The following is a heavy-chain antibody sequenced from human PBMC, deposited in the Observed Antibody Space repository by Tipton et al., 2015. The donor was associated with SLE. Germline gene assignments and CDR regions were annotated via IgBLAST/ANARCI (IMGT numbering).Heavy chain of an antibody. J-gene: IGHJ4*02. CDR2: IDHSGST. D-gene: IGHD2-21*02. CDR3: ARDSFVTPYYFDY. CDR1: GYSISSGYY. Sequence: TLSLTCAVSGYSISSGYYWGWIRQPPGKGLEWIGSIDHSGSTYYNPSLKSRVTISVDTSKNQFSLKLSSVTAADTAVYYCARDSFVTPYYFDYWGQGTLVTVSS. V-gene: IGHV4-38-2*02.